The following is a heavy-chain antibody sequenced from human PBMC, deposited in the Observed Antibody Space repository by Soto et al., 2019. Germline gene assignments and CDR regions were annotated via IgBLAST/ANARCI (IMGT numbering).Heavy chain of an antibody. Sequence: TLSLTCAVSGGSVTTNYWWGWVRQSPVTGLEWIGDMSHSGPTNYNPSLRSRVTISVDTSKNRFSLILGSVTAADTAVYYCARHIGNYGDWAFEFWGPGNLVTVSS. CDR3: ARHIGNYGDWAFEF. V-gene: IGHV4-4*02. D-gene: IGHD2-21*01. CDR1: GGSVTTNYW. CDR2: MSHSGPT. J-gene: IGHJ4*02.